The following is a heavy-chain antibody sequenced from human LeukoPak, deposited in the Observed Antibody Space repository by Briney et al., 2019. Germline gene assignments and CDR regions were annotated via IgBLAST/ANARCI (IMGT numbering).Heavy chain of an antibody. CDR2: MDPNSGNT. Sequence: ASVKVSCKASGYTFTSYDINWVRQATGQGLEWMGWMDPNSGNTGYAQKFQGRVTMTRNTSISTAYMELSSLRSEDTAVYYCARGSGLVWGRRFDYWGQGTLVTVSS. V-gene: IGHV1-8*01. CDR1: GYTFTSYD. CDR3: ARGSGLVWGRRFDY. J-gene: IGHJ4*02. D-gene: IGHD6-19*01.